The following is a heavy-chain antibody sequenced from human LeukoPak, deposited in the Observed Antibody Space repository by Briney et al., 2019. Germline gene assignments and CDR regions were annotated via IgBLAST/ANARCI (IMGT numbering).Heavy chain of an antibody. CDR1: GFTVSSNY. D-gene: IGHD6-19*01. J-gene: IGHJ6*02. CDR2: IYGGGNT. Sequence: GGSLRLSCAASGFTVSSNYMNWVRQAPGKGLEWVSVIYGGGNTDYADSVKGRFTISRDNSKNTLYLQMNSLRAEDTAVYYCAKDPIAVAGNNYYRMDVWGQGTTVSVSS. V-gene: IGHV3-66*01. CDR3: AKDPIAVAGNNYYRMDV.